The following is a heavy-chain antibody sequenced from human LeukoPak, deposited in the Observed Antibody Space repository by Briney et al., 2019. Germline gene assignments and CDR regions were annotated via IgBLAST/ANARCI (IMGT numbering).Heavy chain of an antibody. CDR3: ARADPDYYYYGMDV. J-gene: IGHJ6*02. CDR1: GGSISSYY. Sequence: PSETLSLTRTVSGGSISSYYWSWIRQPPGKGLEWIGYIYYSGSTNYNPSLKSRVTISVDTSKNQFSLKLSSVTAADTAVYYCARADPDYYYYGMDVWGQGTTVTVSS. V-gene: IGHV4-59*01. CDR2: IYYSGST.